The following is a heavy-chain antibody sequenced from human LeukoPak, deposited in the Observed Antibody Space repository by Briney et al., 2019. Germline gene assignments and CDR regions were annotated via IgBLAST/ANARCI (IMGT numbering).Heavy chain of an antibody. V-gene: IGHV4-59*08. CDR1: GGSISSYY. Sequence: SETLSLTCTVSGGSISSYYWSWIRQPPGKGLEWIGYIYYSGSTNYNPSLKSRVTISVDTSKNQFSLKLSSVTAADTAVYYCAGRSSAASLFDYWGQGTLVTVSS. D-gene: IGHD3-22*01. CDR2: IYYSGST. J-gene: IGHJ4*02. CDR3: AGRSSAASLFDY.